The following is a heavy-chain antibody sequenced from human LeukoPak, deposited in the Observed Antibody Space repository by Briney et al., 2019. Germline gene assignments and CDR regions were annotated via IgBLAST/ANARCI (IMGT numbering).Heavy chain of an antibody. CDR2: IYYSGST. CDR1: GGSISSYY. Sequence: PSETLSLTCTVSGGSISSYYWSWIRQPPGKGLEWIGYIYYSGSTNYNPSLKSRVTISVDTSKNQFSLKLSSVTAADTAVYYCARVLMVRTYYYYGMDVWGQGTTVTVSS. V-gene: IGHV4-59*01. J-gene: IGHJ6*02. CDR3: ARVLMVRTYYYYGMDV. D-gene: IGHD3-10*01.